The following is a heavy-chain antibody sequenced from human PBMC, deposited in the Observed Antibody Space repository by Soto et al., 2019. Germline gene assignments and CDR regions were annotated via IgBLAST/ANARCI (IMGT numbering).Heavy chain of an antibody. CDR3: ASASYYYGSGTSGGY. V-gene: IGHV4-34*01. D-gene: IGHD3-10*01. J-gene: IGHJ4*02. CDR2: INHSGST. CDR1: GGSFSGYY. Sequence: QVQLQQWGAGLLKPSETLSLTCAVYGGSFSGYYWSWIRQPPGKGLEWIGEINHSGSTNYNPSLKSRVTISVDTSKNQFSLKLSSVTAADTAVYYCASASYYYGSGTSGGYWGQGTLVTVSS.